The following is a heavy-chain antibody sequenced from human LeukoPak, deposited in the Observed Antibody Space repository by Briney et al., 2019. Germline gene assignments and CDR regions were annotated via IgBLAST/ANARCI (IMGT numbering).Heavy chain of an antibody. CDR1: GGTFSSYA. CDR2: IIPILGIA. J-gene: IGHJ4*02. CDR3: ARDDGGRDGYPYLDY. D-gene: IGHD5-12*01. V-gene: IGHV1-69*04. Sequence: SVKVSCKASGGTFSSYAISWVRQAPGQGLEWMGRIIPILGIANYAQKFQGRVTITADKSTSTAYMELSSLRSEDTAVYYCARDDGGRDGYPYLDYWGQGTLVTVSS.